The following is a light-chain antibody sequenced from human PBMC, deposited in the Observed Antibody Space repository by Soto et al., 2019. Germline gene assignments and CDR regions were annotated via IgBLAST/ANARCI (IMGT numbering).Light chain of an antibody. Sequence: EIQMTQYKSSLSASVGDIVTITCRASQGIRNDLAWYQQKPGKAPKLLIYAASTLQSGVPSRFSGSGSGTEFTLTISSLQPEDFATYYCQQLNSYPLPFGQGTRLAIK. CDR1: QGIRND. V-gene: IGKV1-17*01. J-gene: IGKJ5*01. CDR2: AAS. CDR3: QQLNSYPLP.